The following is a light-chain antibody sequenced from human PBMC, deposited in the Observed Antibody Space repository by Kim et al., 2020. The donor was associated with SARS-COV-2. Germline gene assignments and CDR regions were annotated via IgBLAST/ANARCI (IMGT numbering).Light chain of an antibody. CDR2: EVT. CDR3: SSYAVTTHWV. V-gene: IGLV2-23*02. Sequence: QSALTQPASVSGSPGQSLTISCTGTRSDVGIHNFVSWYQHHPGKAPKLMIYEVTKRPSGISTRFSGSKSGNTASLTISGLQAEDEADYYCSSYAVTTHWVFGGGTQLTVL. CDR1: RSDVGIHNF. J-gene: IGLJ3*02.